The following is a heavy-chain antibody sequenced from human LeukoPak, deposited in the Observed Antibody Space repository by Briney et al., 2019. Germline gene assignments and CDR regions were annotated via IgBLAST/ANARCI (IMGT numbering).Heavy chain of an antibody. Sequence: GGSLRLSCAASGFTFSSYAMSWVRQAPGKGLEWVSAISGSGGSTYYADSVKGRFTISRDNSKNTLYLQMNSLRAEDTAVYYCAKPTSPYYYDSSGYYYPYWGQGTLVTVSS. CDR3: AKPTSPYYYDSSGYYYPY. CDR1: GFTFSSYA. D-gene: IGHD3-22*01. CDR2: ISGSGGST. V-gene: IGHV3-23*01. J-gene: IGHJ4*02.